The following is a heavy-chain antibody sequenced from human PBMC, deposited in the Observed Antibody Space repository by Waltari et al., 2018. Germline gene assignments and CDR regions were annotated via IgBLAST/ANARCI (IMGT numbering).Heavy chain of an antibody. V-gene: IGHV4-4*09. Sequence: QVQLQESGPGLVKPSETLSLTCTVSGGSISSYYWSWIRQPPGKGLEWIGYIYTSGSTNYNPSLKSRVTLSLDTSKNQFSLKLSSVTAADTAVYYCVRSSSSTLYYYYYYMDVWGKGTTVTVSS. CDR2: IYTSGST. J-gene: IGHJ6*03. CDR1: GGSISSYY. D-gene: IGHD6-6*01. CDR3: VRSSSSTLYYYYYYMDV.